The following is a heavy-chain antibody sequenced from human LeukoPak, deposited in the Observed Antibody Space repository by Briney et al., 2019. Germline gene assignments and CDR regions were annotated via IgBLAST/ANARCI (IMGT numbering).Heavy chain of an antibody. Sequence: ASVKVSCKASGYTFTEHAMNWMRQAPGQGLEWMGWINTNTGNPTYAQGFTGRFVSSLDASVSTAYLQISSLKAADTAVYYCASFNASAWGAFDIWGQGTMVTVSS. CDR2: INTNTGNP. J-gene: IGHJ3*02. CDR1: GYTFTEHA. D-gene: IGHD2/OR15-2a*01. V-gene: IGHV7-4-1*02. CDR3: ASFNASAWGAFDI.